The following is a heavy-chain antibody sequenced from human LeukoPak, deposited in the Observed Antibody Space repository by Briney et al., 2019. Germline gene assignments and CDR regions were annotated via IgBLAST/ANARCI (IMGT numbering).Heavy chain of an antibody. V-gene: IGHV4-59*08. Sequence: PSETLSLTCTVSGGSINTYYWSWIRQTPGKGLEWIGYIYSSGSTKYNPSLKSRVSISVDTSKNQLSLKLSSVTAADTALYYCARQYGSYNPFDYWGQGTLVTVSS. CDR2: IYSSGST. CDR1: GGSINTYY. CDR3: ARQYGSYNPFDY. D-gene: IGHD3-10*01. J-gene: IGHJ4*02.